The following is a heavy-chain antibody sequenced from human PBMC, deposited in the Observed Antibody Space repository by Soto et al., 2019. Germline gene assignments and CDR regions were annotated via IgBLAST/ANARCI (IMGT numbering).Heavy chain of an antibody. V-gene: IGHV1-46*01. D-gene: IGHD1-26*01. CDR3: ARGGPNHRRSELRGLDY. J-gene: IGHJ4*02. Sequence: GASVKVSCKASGYTFTSYYMHWVRHAPGKGLEWMGIINPSGGSTSYAQKFQGRVTMTRDTSTSTVYMELSSLRSEDTAVYYCARGGPNHRRSELRGLDYWGQATLVTVSS. CDR1: GYTFTSYY. CDR2: INPSGGST.